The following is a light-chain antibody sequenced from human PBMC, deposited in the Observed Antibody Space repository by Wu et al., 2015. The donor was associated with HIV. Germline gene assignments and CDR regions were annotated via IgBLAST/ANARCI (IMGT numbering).Light chain of an antibody. J-gene: IGKJ2*01. CDR1: QSVSSSY. CDR2: AAS. V-gene: IGKV3-15*01. Sequence: EIVLTQSPGTLSLSPGERATLSCRASQSVSSSYLAWYQQKPGQAPRLLIYAASLRAPGSPARFSGSGSGTEFTLTISSMQSEDFAVYYCHQYKNWPDTFGQGT. CDR3: HQYKNWPDT.